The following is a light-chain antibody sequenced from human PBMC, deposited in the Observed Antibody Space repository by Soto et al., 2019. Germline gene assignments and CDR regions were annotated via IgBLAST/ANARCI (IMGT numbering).Light chain of an antibody. CDR1: SSDVGAYYY. J-gene: IGLJ1*01. Sequence: QSVLTQFASVSGSPGQSITISCTGTSSDVGAYYYVSWYQRRPDKAPKLIIYEVTNRPSGVSNRFSGSKSGNTASLTISGLQADDEADYYCSSFTSSSSVVFGTGTKVTVL. V-gene: IGLV2-14*01. CDR2: EVT. CDR3: SSFTSSSSVV.